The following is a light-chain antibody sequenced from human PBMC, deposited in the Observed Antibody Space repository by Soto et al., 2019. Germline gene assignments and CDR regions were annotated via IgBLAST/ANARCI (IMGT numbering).Light chain of an antibody. CDR1: SSDVGSSNF. Sequence: QSALTQPRSVSGSPGQSVAISCTGTSSDVGSSNFVSWYQQHPGKAPKLMIYDITERPSGVPDRFSGSKSGNTASLTISGLQTEDEADYYCCSYAGTYTPVVFGGGTKVTVL. CDR2: DIT. CDR3: CSYAGTYTPVV. J-gene: IGLJ2*01. V-gene: IGLV2-11*01.